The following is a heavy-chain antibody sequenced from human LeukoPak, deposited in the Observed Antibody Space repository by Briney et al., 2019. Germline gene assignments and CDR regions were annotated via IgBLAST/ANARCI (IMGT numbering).Heavy chain of an antibody. J-gene: IGHJ4*02. CDR1: GFTVSSNY. CDR2: IYSGGST. CDR3: ARGGMIYYGSGSYSDY. D-gene: IGHD3-10*01. Sequence: GGSLRLSCAASGFTVSSNYMSWVRQAPGKGLEWVSVIYSGGSTYYADSVKGRFTISRDNSKNTLYLQMNSLRAEDTAVYYCARGGMIYYGSGSYSDYWGQGTLVTVSS. V-gene: IGHV3-66*01.